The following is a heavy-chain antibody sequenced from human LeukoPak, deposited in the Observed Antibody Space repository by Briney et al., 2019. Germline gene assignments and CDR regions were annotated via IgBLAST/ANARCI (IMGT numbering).Heavy chain of an antibody. CDR1: GFTFSSYG. Sequence: GRSLRLSCAASGFTFSSYGMHWVRQAPGKGLEWVAVISYDGSNKYYADSVKGRFTISRDNSKNTLYVQMNSLRAEDTAVYYCAKNVMTTLITPTDWGQGILVTVSS. J-gene: IGHJ4*02. V-gene: IGHV3-30*18. CDR2: ISYDGSNK. D-gene: IGHD4-23*01. CDR3: AKNVMTTLITPTD.